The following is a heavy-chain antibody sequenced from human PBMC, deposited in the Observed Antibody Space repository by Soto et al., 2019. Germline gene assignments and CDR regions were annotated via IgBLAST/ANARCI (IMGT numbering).Heavy chain of an antibody. D-gene: IGHD3-16*01. CDR2: INAGNGDT. CDR3: ARGDFLTYDDY. V-gene: IGHV1-3*01. Sequence: QVQLVQSGAEVKKPGASVKVSCKASGYTFTSYAMHLVRQAPGQRLEWMGWINAGNGDTKYSQKFQGRVTITRDTSASPAYIELSSLSSEDTAVYYCARGDFLTYDDYWGQGTLVTVSS. J-gene: IGHJ4*02. CDR1: GYTFTSYA.